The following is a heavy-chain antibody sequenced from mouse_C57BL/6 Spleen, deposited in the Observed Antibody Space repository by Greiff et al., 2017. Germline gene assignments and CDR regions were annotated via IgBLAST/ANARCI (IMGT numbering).Heavy chain of an antibody. V-gene: IGHV5-9-1*02. CDR1: GFTFSSYA. CDR3: TRDLHGWFAY. CDR2: ISSGGDYI. J-gene: IGHJ3*01. D-gene: IGHD1-2*01. Sequence: EVQLVESGEGLVKPGGSLKLSCAASGFTFSSYAMSWVRQTPEKRLEWVAYISSGGDYIYYADTVKGRFTISRDNARNTLYLQISSLKSEDTAMYYCTRDLHGWFAYWGQGTLVTVSA.